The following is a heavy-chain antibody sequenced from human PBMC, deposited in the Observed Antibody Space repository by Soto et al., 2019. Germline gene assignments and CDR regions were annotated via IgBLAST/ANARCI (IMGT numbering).Heavy chain of an antibody. CDR1: GFTFDDYA. D-gene: IGHD3-22*01. CDR3: AKVAYYYDSSGYYEFDY. V-gene: IGHV3-9*01. Sequence: EVQLVESGGGLVQPGRSLRLSCAASGFTFDDYAMHWVRQAPGKGLEWGSGISWSSGSIGYADSVKGRFTISRDNAKNSLYLQMNSLRAEDTALYYCAKVAYYYDSSGYYEFDYWGQGTLVTVSS. CDR2: ISWSSGSI. J-gene: IGHJ4*02.